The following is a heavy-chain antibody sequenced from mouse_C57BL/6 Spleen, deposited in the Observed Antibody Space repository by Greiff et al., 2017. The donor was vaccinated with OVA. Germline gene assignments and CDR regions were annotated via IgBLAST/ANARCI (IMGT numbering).Heavy chain of an antibody. CDR3: ARKGYMDYGFAY. CDR2: INPSSGYT. Sequence: QVQLKQSGAELAKPGASVKLSCKASGYTFTSYWMHWVKQRPGQGLEWIGYINPSSGYTKYNQKFKDKATLTADKSSRTAYMQLSSLTYEDSAVYYCARKGYMDYGFAYWGQGTLVTVSA. CDR1: GYTFTSYW. D-gene: IGHD2-4*01. V-gene: IGHV1-7*01. J-gene: IGHJ3*01.